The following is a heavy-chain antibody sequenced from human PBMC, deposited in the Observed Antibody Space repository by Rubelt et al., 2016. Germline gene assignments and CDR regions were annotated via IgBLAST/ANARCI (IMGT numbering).Heavy chain of an antibody. D-gene: IGHD5-18*01. V-gene: IGHV1-3*01. J-gene: IGHJ2*01. Sequence: QVQLVQSGAEVKKPGASVKVSCKASGYTFTSYAMHWVRQAPGQRLEWMGWINAGNGNTKYSQKFQGRVTITRETSASTAYMELSSLGSEDTAGYYCARSKDTAMVTDADWYFDLWGRGTLVTVSS. CDR3: ARSKDTAMVTDADWYFDL. CDR1: GYTFTSYA. CDR2: INAGNGNT.